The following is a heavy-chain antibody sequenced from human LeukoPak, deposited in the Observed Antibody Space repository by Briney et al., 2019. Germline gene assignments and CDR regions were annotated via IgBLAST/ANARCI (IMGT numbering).Heavy chain of an antibody. V-gene: IGHV3-30*02. CDR2: IQFDGSNE. D-gene: IGHD5-18*01. CDR1: GFTFSSYG. CDR3: ARGPPIRGYRYGYDTGYYYSYSMDV. Sequence: GGSLRLSCAASGFTFSSYGMHWVRQAPGKGLEWVAYIQFDGSNEQYADSVKGRFSISRDSSKNILYLQMNSLRAEDTAVYYCARGPPIRGYRYGYDTGYYYSYSMDVWGKGTTVTISS. J-gene: IGHJ6*03.